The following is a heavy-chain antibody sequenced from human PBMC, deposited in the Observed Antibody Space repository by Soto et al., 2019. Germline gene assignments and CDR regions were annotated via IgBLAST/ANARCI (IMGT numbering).Heavy chain of an antibody. Sequence: QVQLQQWGAGLLKPSETLSLTCAVYGGSFSGYYWSWIRQPPGKGLEWIGEINHSGSTNYNPSLKSRVTISVDTSKNQCSLKLSSVTAADTAVYYCARGQGQYRSSYWFDPWGQGTLVTVSS. V-gene: IGHV4-34*01. CDR2: INHSGST. J-gene: IGHJ5*02. D-gene: IGHD6-6*01. CDR3: ARGQGQYRSSYWFDP. CDR1: GGSFSGYY.